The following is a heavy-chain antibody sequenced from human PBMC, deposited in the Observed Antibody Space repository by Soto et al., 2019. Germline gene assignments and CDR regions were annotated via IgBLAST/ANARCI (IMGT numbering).Heavy chain of an antibody. CDR1: GYTFTSYA. CDR3: ARVGGEWLSDFYYYYYYGMDV. D-gene: IGHD3-3*01. Sequence: ASVKVSCKASGYTFTSYAMHWVRQAPGQRLEWMGWINAGNGNTKYSQKFQGRVTITRDTSTSTAYMELRSLRPDDTAVYYCARVGGEWLSDFYYYYYYGMDVWGQGTTVTVSS. CDR2: INAGNGNT. J-gene: IGHJ6*02. V-gene: IGHV1-3*01.